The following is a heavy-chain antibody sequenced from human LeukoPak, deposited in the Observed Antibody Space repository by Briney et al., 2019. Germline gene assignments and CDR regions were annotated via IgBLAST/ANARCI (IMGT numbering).Heavy chain of an antibody. Sequence: GGSLRLSCAASGFTLTSYWMHWVRRAPGKGLVWVSRINSEGTITTYADSVEGRFTISRDNAKDTLYLQMNSLRAEDTAVYYCARELIAVAGTGAFDIWGQGTMVTVSS. CDR3: ARELIAVAGTGAFDI. CDR2: INSEGTIT. CDR1: GFTLTSYW. D-gene: IGHD6-19*01. V-gene: IGHV3-74*01. J-gene: IGHJ3*02.